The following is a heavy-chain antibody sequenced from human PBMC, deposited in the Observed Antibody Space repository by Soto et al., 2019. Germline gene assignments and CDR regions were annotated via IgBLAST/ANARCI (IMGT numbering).Heavy chain of an antibody. CDR2: IIPILGIA. CDR3: ARDRSRGSIGDY. Sequence: SVKVSCKASGDIFSIYAINWVRQAPGQGLEWMGRIIPILGIANYAQKFQGRVTITADKSTSTAYMELSSLRDEDTAVYYCARDRSRGSIGDYWGQGTLVTVSS. D-gene: IGHD3-10*01. CDR1: GDIFSIYA. V-gene: IGHV1-69*04. J-gene: IGHJ4*02.